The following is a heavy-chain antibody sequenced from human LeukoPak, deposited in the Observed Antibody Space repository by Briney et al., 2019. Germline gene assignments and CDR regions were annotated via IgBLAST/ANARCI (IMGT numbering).Heavy chain of an antibody. CDR3: ARVGAGGLMVNLPDYYYGMDV. Sequence: ASVKVSCKASGYTFTGYYMHWVRQAPGQGLEWMGWINPNSGGTNYAQKFQGRVTMTRDTSISTAYMELSRLRSDDTAVYYCARVGAGGLMVNLPDYYYGMDVWGQGTTVTVSS. V-gene: IGHV1-2*02. D-gene: IGHD3-16*01. CDR2: INPNSGGT. CDR1: GYTFTGYY. J-gene: IGHJ6*02.